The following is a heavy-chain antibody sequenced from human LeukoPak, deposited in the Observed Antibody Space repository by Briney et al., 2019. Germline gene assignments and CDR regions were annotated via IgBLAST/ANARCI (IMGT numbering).Heavy chain of an antibody. V-gene: IGHV3-23*01. CDR1: GFSFSNNA. Sequence: PTGGSLRLSCAASGFSFSNNAMSWVRQAPGNGLEWVSAIGNSGGGTYYADSLQGRFTISRDNSKNTLYLQMNSLRAEDTAVYYCVKRYCSGDPCYSAFDYWGHGTLVTVSS. J-gene: IGHJ4*01. D-gene: IGHD2-15*01. CDR2: IGNSGGGT. CDR3: VKRYCSGDPCYSAFDY.